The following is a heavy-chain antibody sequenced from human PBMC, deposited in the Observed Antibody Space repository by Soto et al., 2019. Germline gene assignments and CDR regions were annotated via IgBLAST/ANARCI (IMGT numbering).Heavy chain of an antibody. V-gene: IGHV1-3*01. CDR1: GYTFTSYA. Sequence: ASVKVSCKASGYTFTSYAMHWVRQAPGQRLEWMGWINAGNGNTKYSQKFQGRVTITRDTSASTAYMELSSLRSEDTAVYYCARDGLPWFGGPFHYGMDVWGQGTTVTVSS. J-gene: IGHJ6*02. D-gene: IGHD3-10*01. CDR3: ARDGLPWFGGPFHYGMDV. CDR2: INAGNGNT.